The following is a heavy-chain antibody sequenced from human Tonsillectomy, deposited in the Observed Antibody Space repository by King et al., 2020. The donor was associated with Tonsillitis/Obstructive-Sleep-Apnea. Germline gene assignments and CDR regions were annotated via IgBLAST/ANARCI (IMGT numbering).Heavy chain of an antibody. Sequence: VQLVESGGGLMQPGGSLRLSCAVSGFSVSSNYMSWVRQTPGKGLEWVSVIYTGGSTYYADSVKGRFTISRDNSKNTLYLQMNSLRAEDTAVYYCARAVCSTTSCYFFDSWGQGTLVTVSS. J-gene: IGHJ4*02. CDR1: GFSVSSNY. V-gene: IGHV3-53*01. CDR2: IYTGGST. D-gene: IGHD2-2*01. CDR3: ARAVCSTTSCYFFDS.